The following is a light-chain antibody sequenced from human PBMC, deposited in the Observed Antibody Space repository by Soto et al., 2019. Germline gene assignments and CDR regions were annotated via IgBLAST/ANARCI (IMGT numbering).Light chain of an antibody. CDR2: DNN. CDR1: SSNIGNDY. V-gene: IGLV1-51*01. CDR3: AAWDDSLNVLYV. J-gene: IGLJ1*01. Sequence: QSVLTQPPSVSAAPGQQVTISCSRSSSNIGNDYVSWYQQLPGTAPKLLIYDNNKRAAGIPDRFSGSESGTSATLGITGLQTGDEADYYCAAWDDSLNVLYVFGTGTKVTVL.